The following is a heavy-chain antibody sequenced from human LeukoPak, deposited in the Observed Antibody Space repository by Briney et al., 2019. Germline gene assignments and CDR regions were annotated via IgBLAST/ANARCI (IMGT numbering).Heavy chain of an antibody. CDR3: ATTRYDSSGYYYHAFDI. Sequence: GASVKVSCKASGYTFTGYYMHWVRQAPGQGLEWMGWINPNSGGTNYAQKFQGWVTMTRDTSISTAYMELSRLRSDDTAVYYCATTRYDSSGYYYHAFDIWGRGTMVTASS. CDR1: GYTFTGYY. V-gene: IGHV1-2*04. CDR2: INPNSGGT. D-gene: IGHD3-22*01. J-gene: IGHJ3*02.